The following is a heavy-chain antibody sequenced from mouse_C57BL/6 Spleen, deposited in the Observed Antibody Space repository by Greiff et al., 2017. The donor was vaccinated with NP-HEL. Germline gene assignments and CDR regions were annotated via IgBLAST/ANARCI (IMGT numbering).Heavy chain of an antibody. V-gene: IGHV1-18*01. Sequence: EVQLQQSVPELVKPGASVKIPCKASGYTFTDYNMDWVKQSHGKSLEWIGDINPNNGSTNYNQKFKGKATLTVDTSSNTAYMQPRSLTSEDTAVDYCASSGLSEAMDFWGQGTSVTVSS. D-gene: IGHD6-1*01. CDR3: ASSGLSEAMDF. CDR2: INPNNGST. J-gene: IGHJ4*01. CDR1: GYTFTDYN.